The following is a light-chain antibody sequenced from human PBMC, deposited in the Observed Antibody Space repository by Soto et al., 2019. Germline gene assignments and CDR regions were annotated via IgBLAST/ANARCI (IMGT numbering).Light chain of an antibody. Sequence: QSVLTQPASVSGSPGQSITISCTGTSSDVGGYNYVSWYQQHPGKAPKLMIYEVSNRPIGVSNRFPGSKSGNTASLTISGLQAEDEADYYCSSYVSNITYVFGTGTKVTVL. J-gene: IGLJ1*01. CDR2: EVS. V-gene: IGLV2-14*01. CDR1: SSDVGGYNY. CDR3: SSYVSNITYV.